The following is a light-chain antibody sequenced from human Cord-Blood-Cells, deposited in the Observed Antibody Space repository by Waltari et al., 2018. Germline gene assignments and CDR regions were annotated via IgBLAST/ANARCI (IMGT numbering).Light chain of an antibody. Sequence: IQMTPSPSTLSASVGDGVTLTCRASQSISSWLAWYQQKPGKAPKLLIYKASSLESGVPSRFSGSGSGTEFTLTISSLQPDDFATYYCQQYNSYSWTFGQGTKVEIK. J-gene: IGKJ1*01. CDR3: QQYNSYSWT. CDR1: QSISSW. CDR2: KAS. V-gene: IGKV1-5*03.